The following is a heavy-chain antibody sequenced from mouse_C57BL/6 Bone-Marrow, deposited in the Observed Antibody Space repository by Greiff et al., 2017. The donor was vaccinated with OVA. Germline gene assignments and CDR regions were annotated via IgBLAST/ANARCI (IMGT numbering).Heavy chain of an antibody. CDR1: GYTFTNYW. CDR3: ARPGDYAPFAY. J-gene: IGHJ3*01. Sequence: QVHVKQSGAELVRPGPSVKMSCKASGYTFTNYWIGWAKQRPGHGLEWIGDIYPGGGYTNYNEKFKGKATLTADKSSSTAYMQFSSLTSEDSAIYYCARPGDYAPFAYWGQGTLVTVSA. CDR2: IYPGGGYT. D-gene: IGHD2-4*01. V-gene: IGHV1-63*01.